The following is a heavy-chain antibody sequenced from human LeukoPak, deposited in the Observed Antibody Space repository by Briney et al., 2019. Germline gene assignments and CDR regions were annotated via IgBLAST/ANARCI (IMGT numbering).Heavy chain of an antibody. CDR2: INHSGST. V-gene: IGHV4-34*01. Sequence: YXXWIRQPPGXXXEWXGEINHSGSTNYNPSLKSRVTISVDTCKNQFSLKLSSVTAADTAVYYCARIRYCSGGSCYSGAFDIWGQGTMVTVSS. CDR1: Y. CDR3: ARIRYCSGGSCYSGAFDI. D-gene: IGHD2-15*01. J-gene: IGHJ3*02.